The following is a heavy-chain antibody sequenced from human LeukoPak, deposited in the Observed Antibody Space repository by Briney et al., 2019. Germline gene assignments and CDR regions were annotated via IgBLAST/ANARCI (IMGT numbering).Heavy chain of an antibody. V-gene: IGHV6-1*01. D-gene: IGHD3-9*01. CDR3: AESINPGYYYYTMDV. J-gene: IGHJ6*02. CDR1: GYSVSSNSAV. CDR2: TFYRSKWYN. Sequence: SQTLSLTRAISGYSVSSNSAVWNWIRQSPSRGLEWLGRTFYRSKWYNDYAVSVKSRITITPDTSKNQVSLQLTSVTPEDAAVYYCAESINPGYYYYTMDVWGQGTAFTISS.